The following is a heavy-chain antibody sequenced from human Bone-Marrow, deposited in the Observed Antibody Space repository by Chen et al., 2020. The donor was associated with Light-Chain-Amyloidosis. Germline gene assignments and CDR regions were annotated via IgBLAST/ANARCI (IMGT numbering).Heavy chain of an antibody. CDR2: IYYSGST. CDR3: ARATATYYDFWSGYYSFDY. CDR1: GGSISSSSYY. D-gene: IGHD3-3*01. J-gene: IGHJ4*02. V-gene: IGHV4-39*07. Sequence: QLQLQESGPVLVKPSETLSLTCTVSGGSISSSSYYWGWIRQPPGKGLEWIGSIYYSGSTYYNPSLKSRVTISVDPSKNLFSLKLSSVTAADTAVYYCARATATYYDFWSGYYSFDYWGQGTLVTVSS.